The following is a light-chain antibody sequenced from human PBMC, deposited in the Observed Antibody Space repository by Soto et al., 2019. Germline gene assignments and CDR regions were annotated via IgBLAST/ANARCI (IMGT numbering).Light chain of an antibody. CDR3: QQRSDWPT. CDR2: DAT. Sequence: EIVLTQSPVTLSLSPGERATLSCRASQSVRSYLAWYQQKPGQAPRLLIFDATNRATGIPARFSGSGSGTDFTLTINSLQPEDFAVYYCQQRSDWPTFGQGTKVEIK. V-gene: IGKV3-11*01. CDR1: QSVRSY. J-gene: IGKJ1*01.